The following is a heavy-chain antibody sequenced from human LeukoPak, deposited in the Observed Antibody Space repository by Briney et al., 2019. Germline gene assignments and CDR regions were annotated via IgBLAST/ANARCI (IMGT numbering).Heavy chain of an antibody. V-gene: IGHV3-48*02. CDR3: ARARASGRSGFDY. CDR2: ISSSSSTI. D-gene: IGHD2-15*01. CDR1: GLTVSSYS. Sequence: GGSLRLSCAASGLTVSSYSMNWVRQAPGKGLEWVSYISSSSSTIYYADSVKGRFTISRGNAKNSLYLQMNSLRDEDTAVYYCARARASGRSGFDYWGQGTLVTVSS. J-gene: IGHJ4*02.